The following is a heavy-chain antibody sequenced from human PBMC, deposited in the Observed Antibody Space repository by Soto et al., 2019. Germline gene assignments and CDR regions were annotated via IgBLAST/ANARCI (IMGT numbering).Heavy chain of an antibody. CDR1: GFTFNNYG. Sequence: PGGSLRLSCAASGFTFNNYGMHWVRQAPGKGLEWVSSISSSSSYIYYADSVKGRFTISRDNAKNSLYLQMNSLRAEDTAVYYCARDPPAAGNVYWGQGTLVTVSS. D-gene: IGHD6-13*01. J-gene: IGHJ4*02. V-gene: IGHV3-21*01. CDR2: ISSSSSYI. CDR3: ARDPPAAGNVY.